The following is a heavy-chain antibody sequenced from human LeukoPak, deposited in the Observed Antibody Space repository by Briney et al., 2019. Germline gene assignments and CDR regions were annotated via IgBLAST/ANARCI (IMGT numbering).Heavy chain of an antibody. D-gene: IGHD4-11*01. CDR2: IYYSGST. CDR1: GGSISSYY. CDR3: ARAPETTVIPLGYYYYYMDV. Sequence: SETLSLTCTVSGGSISSYYWSWIRQPPGKGLEWIGYIYYSGSTNYNPSLKSRVTISVDTSKNQFSLKLSSVTAADTAVYYCARAPETTVIPLGYYYYYMDVWGKGTMVTVSS. J-gene: IGHJ6*03. V-gene: IGHV4-59*01.